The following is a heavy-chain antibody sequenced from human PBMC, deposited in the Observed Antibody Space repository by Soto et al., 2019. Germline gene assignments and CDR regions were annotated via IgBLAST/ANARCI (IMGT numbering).Heavy chain of an antibody. V-gene: IGHV4-59*01. Sequence: QVQLQESGPGLVKPSATLSLTCTVSGGSISSYYWSWIRQPPGKGLEWIGYIYYSGSTNYNPSLKSRVTISVDTSKNQFSLKLSSVTAADTAVYYCARAYGGTAFDYWGQGTLVTVSS. CDR2: IYYSGST. CDR1: GGSISSYY. J-gene: IGHJ4*02. CDR3: ARAYGGTAFDY. D-gene: IGHD4-17*01.